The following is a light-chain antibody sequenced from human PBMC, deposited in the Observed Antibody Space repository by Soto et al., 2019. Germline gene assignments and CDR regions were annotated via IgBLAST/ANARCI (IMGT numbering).Light chain of an antibody. CDR2: SIY. Sequence: QSVVTQPPSVSGTPGQRVTISCSGSSSNIGSNPVSWYRQLPGTAPKLVIYSIYHRPSGVPGRFSGSKSGTSASLAISGLQSEDEADYYCTTWDDSLNGVVFGGGTKLTVL. CDR1: SSNIGSNP. J-gene: IGLJ2*01. CDR3: TTWDDSLNGVV. V-gene: IGLV1-44*01.